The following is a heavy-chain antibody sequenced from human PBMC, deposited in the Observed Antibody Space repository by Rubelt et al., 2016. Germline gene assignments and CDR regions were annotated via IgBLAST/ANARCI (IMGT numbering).Heavy chain of an antibody. V-gene: IGHV1-18*01. Sequence: QVQLVQSGAEVKKPGASVKVSCKASGYTFTSYGISWVRQAPGQGLEWMGWISAYNGNTNYAQKLQAGVTMTTDPSTGTAYMGLRSLRSDDTAVYYCARDLPPFRRYNWNFPLDYWGQGTLVTVSS. D-gene: IGHD1-7*01. CDR2: ISAYNGNT. CDR3: ARDLPPFRRYNWNFPLDY. J-gene: IGHJ4*02. CDR1: GYTFTSYG.